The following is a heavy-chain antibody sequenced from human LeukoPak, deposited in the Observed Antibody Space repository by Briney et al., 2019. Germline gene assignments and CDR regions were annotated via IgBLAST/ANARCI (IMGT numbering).Heavy chain of an antibody. J-gene: IGHJ2*01. Sequence: GESLKISCKGSGYSFTSYWIGWVRQVPGKGLEWMGIIYPGDSDTRYSPSFQGQVTISADKSISTAYLQWSSLKASDTAMYYCARPRHQNSSPGPWYFDLWGRGTLVTVSS. D-gene: IGHD6-13*01. CDR3: ARPRHQNSSPGPWYFDL. CDR1: GYSFTSYW. CDR2: IYPGDSDT. V-gene: IGHV5-51*01.